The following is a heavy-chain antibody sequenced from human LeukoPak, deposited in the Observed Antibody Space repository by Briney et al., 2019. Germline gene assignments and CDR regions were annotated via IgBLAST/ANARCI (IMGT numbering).Heavy chain of an antibody. J-gene: IGHJ4*02. CDR3: AKDLGGRGTAFDY. V-gene: IGHV3-30*04. CDR2: ISYDGSNK. D-gene: IGHD3-16*01. Sequence: GGSLRLSCAASGFTFSSYAMHWVRQAPGKGLEWVAVISYDGSNKYYADSVKGRFTISRDNSKNTLYLQMNSLRAEDTAVYYCAKDLGGRGTAFDYWGQGTLVTVSS. CDR1: GFTFSSYA.